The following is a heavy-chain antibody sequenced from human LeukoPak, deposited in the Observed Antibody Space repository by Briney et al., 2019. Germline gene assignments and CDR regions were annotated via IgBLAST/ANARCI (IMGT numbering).Heavy chain of an antibody. J-gene: IGHJ4*02. Sequence: GGSLRLSCAASGFTFSSYSMNWVRQAPGKGLEWVSSTSSSSSYIYYADSVKGRFTISRDNAKNSLYLQMNSLRAEDTAVYYCASRIQYYYDSSGYYYVWGQGTLVTVSS. D-gene: IGHD3-22*01. CDR2: TSSSSSYI. CDR3: ASRIQYYYDSSGYYYV. V-gene: IGHV3-21*01. CDR1: GFTFSSYS.